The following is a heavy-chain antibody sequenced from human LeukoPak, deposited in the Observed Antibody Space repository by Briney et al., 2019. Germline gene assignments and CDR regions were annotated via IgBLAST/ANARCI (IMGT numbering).Heavy chain of an antibody. CDR2: ISGSGGST. V-gene: IGHV3-23*01. CDR1: GFTFSSYA. CDR3: AKGAYYFDSSNYYSISFDY. D-gene: IGHD3-22*01. Sequence: GGSLRLSCAASGFTFSSYAMSWVRQAPGKGLEWVSAISGSGGSTYYADSVKGRFTISRDNSKNTLYLQMNSLRAEDTAVYYCAKGAYYFDSSNYYSISFDYWGQGTLATVSS. J-gene: IGHJ4*02.